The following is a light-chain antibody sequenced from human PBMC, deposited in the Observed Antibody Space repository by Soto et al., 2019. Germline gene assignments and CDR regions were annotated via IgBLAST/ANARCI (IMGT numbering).Light chain of an antibody. J-gene: IGKJ5*01. Sequence: GERATISCRASQSVGIYLAWYQQKPGQAPRLLIYDASNRATDIPAKFSASGSGTDFSLTISSLEPEDFAIYYCQQGNNWPLISFGQGTRLEIK. V-gene: IGKV3-11*01. CDR1: QSVGIY. CDR3: QQGNNWPLIS. CDR2: DAS.